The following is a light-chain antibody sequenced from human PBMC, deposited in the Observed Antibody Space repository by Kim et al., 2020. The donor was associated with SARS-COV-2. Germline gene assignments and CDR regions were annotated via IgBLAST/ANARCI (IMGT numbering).Light chain of an antibody. J-gene: IGLJ2*01. Sequence: GQSITISCTATSSDVGGYNYVSWYQQHPGKAPKLMIYEVSNRPSGVSNRFSGSKSGNTASLTISGLQAEDEADYYCSSYTSSSTRVFGGGTQLTVL. CDR2: EVS. CDR3: SSYTSSSTRV. V-gene: IGLV2-14*01. CDR1: SSDVGGYNY.